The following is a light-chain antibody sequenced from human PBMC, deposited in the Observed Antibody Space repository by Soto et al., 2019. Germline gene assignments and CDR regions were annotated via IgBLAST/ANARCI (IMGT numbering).Light chain of an antibody. Sequence: EIVLTQSPGTLSLSSGERATLSCRASQSVRSNYLAWYQQKPGQAPRLLIYGSSSRATGIPDRFGALGSGTYFPLTISRLDHEDFEASYCQQHASSPLAFGGGTKVEIK. CDR1: QSVRSNY. J-gene: IGKJ4*01. V-gene: IGKV3-20*01. CDR3: QQHASSPLA. CDR2: GSS.